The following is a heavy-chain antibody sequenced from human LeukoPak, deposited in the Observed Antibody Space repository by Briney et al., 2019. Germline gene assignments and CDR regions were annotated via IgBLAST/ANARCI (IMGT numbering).Heavy chain of an antibody. D-gene: IGHD3-3*01. V-gene: IGHV4-61*01. J-gene: IGHJ4*02. Sequence: RASETLSLTCTVSGGSVGSGSYYWSWIRQPPGKGLEWIGYIYYSGSTNYNPSLKSRVTISVDTSKNQFSLKLSSVTAADTAVYYCAREVYYDFWSAPFDYWGQGTLVTVSS. CDR1: GGSVGSGSYY. CDR2: IYYSGST. CDR3: AREVYYDFWSAPFDY.